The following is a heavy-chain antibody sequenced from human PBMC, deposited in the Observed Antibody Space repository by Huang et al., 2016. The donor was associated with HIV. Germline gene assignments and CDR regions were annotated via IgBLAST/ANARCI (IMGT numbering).Heavy chain of an antibody. D-gene: IGHD2-8*02. Sequence: EVQLVESGGGLVQPGGSLRLSCDSSGFTFSIYWMHWVRQAPGKGLGWLSRINNDGSITTYADSVKGRITISRDNARNTMYLQMTTLSAGDTAVYYCARHRSSGGVEEAFDIWGPGTLVTVAS. CDR2: INNDGSIT. V-gene: IGHV3-74*03. J-gene: IGHJ3*02. CDR3: ARHRSSGGVEEAFDI. CDR1: GFTFSIYW.